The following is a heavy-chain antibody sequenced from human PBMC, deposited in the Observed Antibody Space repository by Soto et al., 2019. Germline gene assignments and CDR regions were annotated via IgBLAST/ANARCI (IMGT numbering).Heavy chain of an antibody. V-gene: IGHV4-39*01. CDR3: AGSGSYSYWFDL. Sequence: SETLSLTCTVSGGSISSSSYYWGWIRQPPGRGLEWIGSIYYSGSTYYNPSLKSRVTISVDTSKNQFSLKLSSVTAADTAVYYCAGSGSYSYWFDLRGQGTLVTVAS. CDR2: IYYSGST. J-gene: IGHJ5*02. CDR1: GGSISSSSYY. D-gene: IGHD3-10*01.